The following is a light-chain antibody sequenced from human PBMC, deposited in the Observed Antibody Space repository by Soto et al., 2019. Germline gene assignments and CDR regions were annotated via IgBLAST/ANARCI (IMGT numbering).Light chain of an antibody. J-gene: IGLJ2*01. CDR2: EVS. V-gene: IGLV2-14*01. Sequence: QSALTQPASVSGSPGQSITISCTGTSSDIGRYKFVSWFQQHPGEAPKLVISEVSNRPSGVSNRFSGSKSGNTASLTISGLQAEDEADYYCCSYTSSTTPLFGGGTKVTVL. CDR1: SSDIGRYKF. CDR3: CSYTSSTTPL.